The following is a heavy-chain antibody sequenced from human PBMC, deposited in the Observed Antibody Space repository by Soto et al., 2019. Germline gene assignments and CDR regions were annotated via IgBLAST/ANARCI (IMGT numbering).Heavy chain of an antibody. V-gene: IGHV3-64*01. CDR2: ISSNGGST. Sequence: GGSLRLSCAASGFTFSNAWLNWVRQAPGKGLEYVSAISSNGGSTYYANSVKGRFTISGDNSKNTLYLQMGSLRAEDMAVYYCARVGDFWSGYSQMDVWGKGTTVTVSS. CDR1: GFTFSNAW. J-gene: IGHJ6*04. D-gene: IGHD3-3*01. CDR3: ARVGDFWSGYSQMDV.